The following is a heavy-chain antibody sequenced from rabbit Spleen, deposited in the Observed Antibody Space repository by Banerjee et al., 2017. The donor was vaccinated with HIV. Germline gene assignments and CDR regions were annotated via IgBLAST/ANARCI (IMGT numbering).Heavy chain of an antibody. D-gene: IGHD2-1*01. CDR1: EFDFSGNYY. CDR3: ARGSATMTMVITGFYFNL. J-gene: IGHJ4*01. CDR2: IFAGSSGNT. V-gene: IGHV1S45*01. Sequence: QEQLVESGGGLVQPEGSLTLTCTASEFDFSGNYYICWFRQAPGKGPEWIACIFAGSSGNTYYASWAKGRFTISKTSSTTVTLQMTSLTDADTATYFCARGSATMTMVITGFYFNLWGQGTLVTVS.